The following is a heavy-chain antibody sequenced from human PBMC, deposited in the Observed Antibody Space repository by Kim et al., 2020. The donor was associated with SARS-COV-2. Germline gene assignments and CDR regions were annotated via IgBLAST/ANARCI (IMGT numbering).Heavy chain of an antibody. D-gene: IGHD3-10*01. CDR1: GFTFSGYS. CDR2: ISSGSSYI. CDR3: ARGNGSGSYHNVGY. Sequence: GGSLRLSCAVSGFTFSGYSMNWVRQAPGKGLEWVSSISSGSSYIYYADSVKGRFTISRDNAKNSLYLQMNSLRAEDTAVYYCARGNGSGSYHNVGYWGQGTLVTVSS. V-gene: IGHV3-21*01. J-gene: IGHJ4*02.